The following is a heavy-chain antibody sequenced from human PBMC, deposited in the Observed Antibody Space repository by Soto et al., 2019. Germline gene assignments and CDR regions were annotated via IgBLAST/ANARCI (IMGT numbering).Heavy chain of an antibody. CDR3: ARQPSTVVTPGAFDY. V-gene: IGHV4-34*01. D-gene: IGHD2-21*02. Sequence: QVQLQQWGAGLLKPSETLSLTCAVYGGSFSGYYWSWIRQPPGKGLEWIGEINHSGSTNYNPSLKSRVAISVDTSKNQFSLKLSSVTAADTAVYYCARQPSTVVTPGAFDYWGQGTLVTVSS. CDR2: INHSGST. J-gene: IGHJ4*02. CDR1: GGSFSGYY.